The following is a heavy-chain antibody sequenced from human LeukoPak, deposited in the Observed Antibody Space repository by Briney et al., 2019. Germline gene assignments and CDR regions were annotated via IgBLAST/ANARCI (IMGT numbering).Heavy chain of an antibody. CDR2: ISAYNGKT. D-gene: IGHD2-15*01. J-gene: IGHJ6*03. CDR1: GYTFTSYG. Sequence: ASVKVSCKASGYTFTSYGISWVRQAPGQGLEWMGWISAYNGKTNYAQNLQGRVTMTTDTSTSTAYMELRSLRSDDTAVYYCARAWSQSDSFNPSCYYYYYYMDVWGKGTTVTVSS. CDR3: ARAWSQSDSFNPSCYYYYYYMDV. V-gene: IGHV1-18*01.